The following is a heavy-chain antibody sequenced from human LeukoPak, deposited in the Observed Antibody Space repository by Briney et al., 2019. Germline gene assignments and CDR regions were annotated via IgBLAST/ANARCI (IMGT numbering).Heavy chain of an antibody. J-gene: IGHJ2*01. CDR1: GFTFSSFW. Sequence: GGSLRLSCAASGFTFSSFWMSWVRQAPGKGLEWVANIKQDGSEKYYVDSVKGRFTVSRDNAENSLYLKMNSLRAEDTAVYYCARGYRSGGSCFSSTGNFDLWGRGTLVTVSS. CDR3: ARGYRSGGSCFSSTGNFDL. CDR2: IKQDGSEK. D-gene: IGHD2-15*01. V-gene: IGHV3-7*04.